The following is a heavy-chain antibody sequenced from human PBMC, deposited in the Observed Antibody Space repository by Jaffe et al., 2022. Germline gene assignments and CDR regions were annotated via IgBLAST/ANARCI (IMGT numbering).Heavy chain of an antibody. J-gene: IGHJ3*02. CDR3: ARRAEGWELRDAFDI. CDR2: IYHSGST. Sequence: QVQLQESGPGLVKPSETLSLTCAVSGYSISSGYYWGWIRQPPGKGLEWIGSIYHSGSTYYNPSLKSRVTISVDTSKNQFSLKLSSVTAADTAVYYCARRAEGWELRDAFDIWGQGTMVTVSS. V-gene: IGHV4-38-2*01. D-gene: IGHD1-26*01. CDR1: GYSISSGYY.